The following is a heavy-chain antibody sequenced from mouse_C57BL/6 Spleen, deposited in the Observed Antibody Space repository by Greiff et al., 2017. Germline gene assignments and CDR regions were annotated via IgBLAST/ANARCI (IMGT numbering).Heavy chain of an antibody. J-gene: IGHJ4*01. CDR3: TKGYYSNYGGVDY. V-gene: IGHV6-3*01. CDR1: GFTFSNYW. CDR2: IRLKSDNYAT. Sequence: EVKVEESGGGLVQPGGSMKLSCVASGFTFSNYWMNWVRQSPEKGLEWVAQIRLKSDNYATHYAESVKGRFTISRDASKSSVYLQMNNLRAEDTGIYYCTKGYYSNYGGVDYWGQGTSVTVSS. D-gene: IGHD2-5*01.